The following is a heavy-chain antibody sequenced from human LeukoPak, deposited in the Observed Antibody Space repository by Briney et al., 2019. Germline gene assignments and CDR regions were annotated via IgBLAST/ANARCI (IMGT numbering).Heavy chain of an antibody. Sequence: SETLSLTCTVSGGSISSHYWSWIRQPPGKGLEWIGEIHHSGTTNYKPSLKSRVTISVDTSKNQFSLKLTSVTAADTAVYYCARVVGRYYKVDFWGQGTPITVSS. J-gene: IGHJ4*02. CDR2: IHHSGTT. V-gene: IGHV4-34*01. CDR3: ARVVGRYYKVDF. CDR1: GGSISSHY. D-gene: IGHD1-26*01.